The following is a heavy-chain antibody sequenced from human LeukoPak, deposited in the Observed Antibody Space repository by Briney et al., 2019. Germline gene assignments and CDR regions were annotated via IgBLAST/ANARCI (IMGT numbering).Heavy chain of an antibody. Sequence: PSETLSLTCTVSGGSMSSYYWSWIRQPPGKGLEWIGYIYYSGSTKYNPSLKSRVTISVDTSKNQFSLKLSSVTAADTAVYYCASSNLGSLGQFDPWGQGTLVTASS. J-gene: IGHJ5*02. CDR1: GGSMSSYY. CDR3: ASSNLGSLGQFDP. CDR2: IYYSGST. D-gene: IGHD3-10*01. V-gene: IGHV4-59*08.